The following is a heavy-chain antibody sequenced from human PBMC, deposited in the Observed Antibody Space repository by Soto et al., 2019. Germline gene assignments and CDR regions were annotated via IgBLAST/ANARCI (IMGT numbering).Heavy chain of an antibody. CDR3: ARLEGLATISYYFDF. D-gene: IGHD3-9*01. J-gene: IGHJ4*02. CDR2: IYYRGNA. Sequence: QLQLQESGPGLVKPSETLSLTCSVSDDSINSDKYYWGWIRLPPGKGLEWIGSIYYRGNAYHNPSLQTRVTISLDKSKSQFSLKLNSVTAADSAVYFCARLEGLATISYYFDFWGPGALVTVSS. CDR1: DDSINSDKYY. V-gene: IGHV4-39*01.